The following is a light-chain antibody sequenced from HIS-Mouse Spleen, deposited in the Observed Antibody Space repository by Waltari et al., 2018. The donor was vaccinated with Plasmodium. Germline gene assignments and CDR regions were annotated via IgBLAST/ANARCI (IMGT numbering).Light chain of an antibody. Sequence: QSALTQPASVSGSPGPSITISCTGTSSDVGGYNFVSWYQQHPGKATKHMIYEGRKRPSGVSKRFSGSKSGKTASLTIAGLQAEDEADYYCCSYAGSSTFVVFGGGTKLTVL. V-gene: IGLV2-23*03. J-gene: IGLJ2*01. CDR2: EGR. CDR3: CSYAGSSTFVV. CDR1: SSDVGGYNF.